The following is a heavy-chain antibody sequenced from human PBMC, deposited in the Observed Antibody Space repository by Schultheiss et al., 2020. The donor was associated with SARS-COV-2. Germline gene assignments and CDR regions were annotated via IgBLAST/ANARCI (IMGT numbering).Heavy chain of an antibody. J-gene: IGHJ4*02. V-gene: IGHV3-30*03. CDR1: GFTFSSYG. D-gene: IGHD6-6*01. CDR3: ARDFRIAARPWYYFDY. Sequence: GGSLRLSCAASGFTFSSYGMHWVRQAPGKGLEWVAVISYDGSNKYYADSVKGRFTISRDNSKNTLYLQMNSLRAEDTAVYYCARDFRIAARPWYYFDYWGQGTLVTVSS. CDR2: ISYDGSNK.